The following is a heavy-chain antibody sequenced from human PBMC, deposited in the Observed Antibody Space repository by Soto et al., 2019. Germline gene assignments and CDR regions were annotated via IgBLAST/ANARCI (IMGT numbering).Heavy chain of an antibody. D-gene: IGHD6-13*01. V-gene: IGHV1-69*01. J-gene: IGHJ5*02. CDR2: IIPLFGTT. CDR1: GGTFSTYP. Sequence: QVQLVQSGAEVRMPGSSVKVSCKASGGTFSTYPINWVRQAPGQGLEWMGGIIPLFGTTNYAQKFKGRVTITADESTSTAYMEMSSLRAEDAAVYYCARGATHGSSWYFWFDPCCKGTLVTVSS. CDR3: ARGATHGSSWYFWFDP.